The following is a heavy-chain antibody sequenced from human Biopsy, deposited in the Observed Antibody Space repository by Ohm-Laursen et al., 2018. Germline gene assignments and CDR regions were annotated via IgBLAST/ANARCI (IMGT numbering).Heavy chain of an antibody. J-gene: IGHJ4*02. CDR3: AREPFGQQLGPFDY. V-gene: IGHV1-8*01. CDR2: VNPNSGNT. CDR1: GYTFTNYD. D-gene: IGHD6-13*01. Sequence: ESSVKVSCKASGYTFTNYDINWVRQAPGQGPEWIGWVNPNSGNTGYAQKFQGRVAMTRSTSISTAYMELSSLTSEDTAVYYCAREPFGQQLGPFDYWGQGALVIVSS.